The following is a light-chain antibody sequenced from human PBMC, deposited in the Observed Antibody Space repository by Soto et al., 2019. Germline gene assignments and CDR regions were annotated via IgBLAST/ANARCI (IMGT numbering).Light chain of an antibody. J-gene: IGLJ1*01. V-gene: IGLV2-14*03. CDR1: SSDVGGYNY. Sequence: QSVLTQPASVSGSPGQSITISRTGTSSDVGGYNYFSWYQHHPGKAAKLMIYDVSNRPSGVSNRFSGSKSGNTASLTLSGLQPEDEADYYCCSYTTSNTRQIVFGTGTQVTVL. CDR2: DVS. CDR3: CSYTTSNTRQIV.